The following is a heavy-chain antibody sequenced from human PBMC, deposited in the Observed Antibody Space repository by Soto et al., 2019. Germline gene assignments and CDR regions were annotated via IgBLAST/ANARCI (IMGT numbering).Heavy chain of an antibody. CDR1: GFTFSNAW. Sequence: VGSLRLSCAASGFTFSNAWMSWVRQAPGKGLEWVGRIETKTDGGATDYAAPVKGRFTISRDDSENTLYLQMNSLKTEDTAVYYCTYKDYFSPPYYYYGMDVWGQGTTVTVSS. J-gene: IGHJ6*02. CDR3: TYKDYFSPPYYYYGMDV. D-gene: IGHD1-1*01. V-gene: IGHV3-15*04. CDR2: IETKTDGGAT.